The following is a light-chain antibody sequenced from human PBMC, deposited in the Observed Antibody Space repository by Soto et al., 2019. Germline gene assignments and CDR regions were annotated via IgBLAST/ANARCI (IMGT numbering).Light chain of an antibody. CDR1: SSDVGGYNY. CDR3: SSYTISDSYV. V-gene: IGLV2-14*03. J-gene: IGLJ1*01. Sequence: QSALTQPASVSGSPGQSIAISCTGSSSDVGGYNYVSWYQQHPGKAPKLMIYDVSNRPSGVSDRFSGSKSGNTASLTISGLQSEDEADYYCSSYTISDSYVFGTGTQLTVL. CDR2: DVS.